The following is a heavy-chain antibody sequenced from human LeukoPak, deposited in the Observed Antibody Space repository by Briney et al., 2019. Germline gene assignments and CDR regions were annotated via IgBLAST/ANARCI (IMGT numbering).Heavy chain of an antibody. CDR3: TRVLVYGSGAEAFAY. CDR2: LKEDGSYK. J-gene: IGHJ4*02. V-gene: IGHV3-7*01. D-gene: IGHD3-10*01. Sequence: GGSLRLSCAASGFIFSSYWMNWVRQAPGKGLEWVANLKEDGSYKYSGGSVKGRFTIYRDNAKNSLYLQMNRLRPEDTAVYDGTRVLVYGSGAEAFAYWGQGTLVTVSS. CDR1: GFIFSSYW.